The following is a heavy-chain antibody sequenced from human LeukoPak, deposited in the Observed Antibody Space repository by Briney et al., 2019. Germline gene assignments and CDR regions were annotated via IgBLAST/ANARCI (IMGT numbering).Heavy chain of an antibody. CDR2: FDPEDGET. D-gene: IGHD6-19*01. V-gene: IGHV1-24*01. CDR1: GYTLTELS. J-gene: IGHJ3*02. CDR3: ATDSSGWYNAFDI. Sequence: ASVKVSCKVFGYTLTELSMHWVRQAPGKGLEWMGGFDPEDGETIYAQKFQGRVTMTEDTSTDTAYMELSSLRSEDTAVYYCATDSSGWYNAFDIWGQGTMVTVSS.